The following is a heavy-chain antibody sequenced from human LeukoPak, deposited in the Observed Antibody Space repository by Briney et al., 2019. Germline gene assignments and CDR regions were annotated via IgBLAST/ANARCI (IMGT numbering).Heavy chain of an antibody. Sequence: SETLSLTCTVSGGSISSYYWSWIRQPPGKGLEWIGYIYYSGSTNYNPSLKSRVTISVDTSKNQFSLKLSSVTAADTAVYYCARDPGYCSSTSCYDNSGYDLWGQGTLVTVPS. CDR2: IYYSGST. CDR3: ARDPGYCSSTSCYDNSGYDL. J-gene: IGHJ4*02. V-gene: IGHV4-59*01. CDR1: GGSISSYY. D-gene: IGHD2-2*01.